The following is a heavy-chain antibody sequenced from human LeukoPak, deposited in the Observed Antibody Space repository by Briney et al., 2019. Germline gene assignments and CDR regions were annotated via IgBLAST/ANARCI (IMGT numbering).Heavy chain of an antibody. CDR3: ARVEYCTKGVCINFDL. Sequence: ASVKVSCKASGYTFTGPYIHWMRQAPEQGLEWMGWINPNSGVTKYAQKFQGRVTVTRDTSTSTVYMELSGLRADDTAAYYCARVEYCTKGVCINFDLWGQGTLVTVSS. J-gene: IGHJ4*02. CDR2: INPNSGVT. V-gene: IGHV1-2*02. CDR1: GYTFTGPY. D-gene: IGHD2-8*01.